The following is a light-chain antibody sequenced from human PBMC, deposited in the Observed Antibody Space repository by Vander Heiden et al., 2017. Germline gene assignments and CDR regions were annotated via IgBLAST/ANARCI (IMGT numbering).Light chain of an antibody. V-gene: IGLV2-14*01. Sequence: ITISCTGTSSDVGGYNYVSWYQQHPGKAPKLMIYEVSNRPSGVSNRFSGSKSGNTASLTISGLQAEDEADYYCSSYTSSSTLVVFGGGTKLTVL. J-gene: IGLJ2*01. CDR1: SSDVGGYNY. CDR2: EVS. CDR3: SSYTSSSTLVV.